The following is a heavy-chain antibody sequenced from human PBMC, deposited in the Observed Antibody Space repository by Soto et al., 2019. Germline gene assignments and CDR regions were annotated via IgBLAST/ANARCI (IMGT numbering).Heavy chain of an antibody. CDR2: INPNSGGT. Sequence: ASVKVSCKASGYTFTGYYMHWVRQAPGQGLEWMGWINPNSGGTNYAQKFQGWVTMTRDTSISTAYMELSRLRSDDTAVYYCARGAVVPAAMDLGFDPRGQGTLVTGSS. CDR1: GYTFTGYY. J-gene: IGHJ5*02. D-gene: IGHD2-2*01. CDR3: ARGAVVPAAMDLGFDP. V-gene: IGHV1-2*04.